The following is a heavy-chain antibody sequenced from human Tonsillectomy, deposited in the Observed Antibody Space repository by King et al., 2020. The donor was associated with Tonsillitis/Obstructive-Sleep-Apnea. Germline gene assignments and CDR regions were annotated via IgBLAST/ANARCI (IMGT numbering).Heavy chain of an antibody. V-gene: IGHV1-24*01. J-gene: IGHJ3*02. CDR2: FDPEDGET. Sequence: QLVQSGAEVKKPGASVKVCCKVSGYTLTELSMHWVRQAPGKGLEWMGRFDPEDGETIYAQKFQGRVTMTEDTSTDTAYMELSSLTSEDTAVYYCATGSSDIDAFDIWGQGTMVTVSS. CDR1: GYTLTELS. CDR3: ATGSSDIDAFDI. D-gene: IGHD6-19*01.